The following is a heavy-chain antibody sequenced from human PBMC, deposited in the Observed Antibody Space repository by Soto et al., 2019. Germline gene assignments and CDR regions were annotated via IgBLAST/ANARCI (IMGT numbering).Heavy chain of an antibody. Sequence: EVQLVESGGGLVQPGGSLRLSCAASGFAVSSNHMTWVRQAPGKGLEWVSVTLNTGTTYYADSVKGRFTISRDNSENTVYLHMNSLRDEDTSVYYCEIGVNYRPILGWGQGTLVTVSS. CDR1: GFAVSSNH. J-gene: IGHJ4*02. CDR3: EIGVNYRPILG. V-gene: IGHV3-66*01. CDR2: TLNTGTT. D-gene: IGHD3-16*01.